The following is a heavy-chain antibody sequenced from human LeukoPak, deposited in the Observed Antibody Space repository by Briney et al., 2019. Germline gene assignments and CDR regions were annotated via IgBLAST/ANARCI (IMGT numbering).Heavy chain of an antibody. Sequence: SETLSLTCTVSGGSISFYYWNWIRQPPGKGLEWIGSIYYSGSTNYRPSLKSRVTISVDTSKNQFSLKLSSVTAADTAVYYCARAAEYYDILTGYYPDAFDIWGQGTMVTVSS. CDR1: GGSISFYY. V-gene: IGHV4-59*01. J-gene: IGHJ3*02. CDR2: IYYSGST. CDR3: ARAAEYYDILTGYYPDAFDI. D-gene: IGHD3-9*01.